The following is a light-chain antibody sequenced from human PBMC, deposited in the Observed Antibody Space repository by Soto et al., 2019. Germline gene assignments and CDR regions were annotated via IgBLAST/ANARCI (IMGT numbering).Light chain of an antibody. CDR2: AAS. J-gene: IGKJ5*01. V-gene: IGKV1-27*01. CDR3: QQRRSWPPTIT. Sequence: DIQMTQSPSSLSASVGDRVTITCLAIQGISNYLAWYQQKPGKVPKLLIYAASTLQSGVPPRFSGSGSGTDFTLTISSLEPEDFAVYYCQQRRSWPPTITFGQGTRLEIK. CDR1: QGISNY.